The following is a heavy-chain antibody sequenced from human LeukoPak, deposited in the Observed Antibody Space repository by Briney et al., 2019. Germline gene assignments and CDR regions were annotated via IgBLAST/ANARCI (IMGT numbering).Heavy chain of an antibody. CDR2: ISHSSRII. J-gene: IGHJ5*01. D-gene: IGHD1-7*01. V-gene: IGHV3-48*01. CDR1: GFTFTTYS. CDR3: ALNWNCDS. Sequence: GGSLRLSCAASGFTFTTYSMNWVRQAPGKGLEWVSYISHSSRIIYYADSVKGRFTISRDNSKNTLYLQMNSLRAEDTAIYYCALNWNCDSWGQGALVTVSS.